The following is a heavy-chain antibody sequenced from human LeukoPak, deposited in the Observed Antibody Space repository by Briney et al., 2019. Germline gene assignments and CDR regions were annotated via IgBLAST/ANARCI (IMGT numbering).Heavy chain of an antibody. J-gene: IGHJ5*02. V-gene: IGHV4-59*08. CDR2: IYYSGST. D-gene: IGHD3-3*01. CDR1: GGSISSYY. CDR3: ARHDYDFWSGYYTVWFDP. Sequence: SETLSLTCTVSGGSISSYYWSWLRQPPGKGLEWIGYIYYSGSTNYNPSLKSRVTISVDTSKNQFSLKLSSVTAADTAVYYCARHDYDFWSGYYTVWFDPWGQGTLVTVSS.